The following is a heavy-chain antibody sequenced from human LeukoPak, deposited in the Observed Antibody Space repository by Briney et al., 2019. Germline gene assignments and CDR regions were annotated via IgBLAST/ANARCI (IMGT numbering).Heavy chain of an antibody. CDR1: GGSISSYY. V-gene: IGHV4-59*01. CDR2: ISYSGST. CDR3: ARVSIAARRFTWFDP. J-gene: IGHJ5*02. D-gene: IGHD6-6*01. Sequence: PSETLSLTCTVSGGSISSYYWSWIRQPPGKGLEWIGYISYSGSTNYNPSLKSRVTISVDTSKNQFSLKLSSVTAADTAVYYCARVSIAARRFTWFDPWGQGTLVTVSS.